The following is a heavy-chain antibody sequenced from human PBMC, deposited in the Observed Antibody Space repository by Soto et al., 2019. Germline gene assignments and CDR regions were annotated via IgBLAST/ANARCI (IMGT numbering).Heavy chain of an antibody. D-gene: IGHD1-26*01. Sequence: WETLSLTCTVSRGSISSYYWSWIRQPPGKGLEWIGYIYYSGSTNYNPSLKSRVTISVDTSKNQFSLKLSSVTAADTAVYYCARDWIVGANSLYYYGMDVWGQGTTVTVSS. CDR3: ARDWIVGANSLYYYGMDV. CDR1: RGSISSYY. V-gene: IGHV4-59*01. J-gene: IGHJ6*02. CDR2: IYYSGST.